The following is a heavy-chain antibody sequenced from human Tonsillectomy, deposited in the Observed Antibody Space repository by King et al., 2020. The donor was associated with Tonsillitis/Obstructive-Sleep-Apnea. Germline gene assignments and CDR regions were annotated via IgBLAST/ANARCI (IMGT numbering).Heavy chain of an antibody. CDR3: ARVPPDSDKRLGYFEY. V-gene: IGHV3-11*05. Sequence: VQLVESGGGLVKPGGSLRLSCAASGFTFCDYYMSWIRQAPGKGLEWVSYISSRSTYTNYADSVKGRFTIPRDNANNSLYRQMNSLRAEDTAVYYCARVPPDSDKRLGYFEYWGQGTLVTVSS. D-gene: IGHD3-16*01. J-gene: IGHJ4*02. CDR2: ISSRSTYT. CDR1: GFTFCDYY.